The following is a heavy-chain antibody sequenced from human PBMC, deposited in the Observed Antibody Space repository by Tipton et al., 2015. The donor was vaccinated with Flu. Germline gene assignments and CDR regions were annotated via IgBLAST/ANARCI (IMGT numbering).Heavy chain of an antibody. J-gene: IGHJ5*02. D-gene: IGHD4-11*01. V-gene: IGHV4-38-2*02. Sequence: TLSLTCTVSGYSMRSDYFWAWIRQPPGKGLEWVANVHRSGNGYYNPSLRSRVAISVDTSRNQFSLKMSSVTAADTAIYYCARRDYSNYVSEPRNWFDLWGQGTLVTVSS. CDR3: ARRDYSNYVSEPRNWFDL. CDR2: VHRSGNG. CDR1: GYSMRSDYF.